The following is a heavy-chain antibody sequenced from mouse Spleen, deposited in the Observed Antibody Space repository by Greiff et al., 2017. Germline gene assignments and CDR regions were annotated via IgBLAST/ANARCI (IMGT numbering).Heavy chain of an antibody. V-gene: IGHV5-12*02. D-gene: IGHD3-3*01. CDR1: GFTFSDYY. Sequence: DVMLVESGGGLVQPGGSLKLSCATSGFTFSDYYMYWVRQTPEKRLEWVAYISNGGGSTYYPDTVKGRFTISRDNAKNTLYLQMSRLKSEDTAMYYCARHGDEGYYFDYWGQGTTLTVSS. CDR3: ARHGDEGYYFDY. CDR2: ISNGGGST. J-gene: IGHJ2*01.